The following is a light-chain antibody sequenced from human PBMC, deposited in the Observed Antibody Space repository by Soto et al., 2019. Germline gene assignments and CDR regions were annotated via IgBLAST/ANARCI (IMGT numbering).Light chain of an antibody. CDR2: GNK. Sequence: QSVLTQPPSVSGAPGQRVTISCTLSSCSIVSGYDVHWYQQRPGTAPKLLIYGNKNRPSGVPDRFSGSKSGTSASLAITGLQAEDEAEYYCQSYDSSLSVSYVVGTGNNVTDL. CDR3: QSYDSSLSVSYV. CDR1: SCSIVSGYD. V-gene: IGLV1-40*01. J-gene: IGLJ1*01.